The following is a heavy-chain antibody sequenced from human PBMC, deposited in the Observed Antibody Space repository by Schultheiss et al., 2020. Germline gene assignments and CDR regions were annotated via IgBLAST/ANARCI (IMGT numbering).Heavy chain of an antibody. D-gene: IGHD3-10*01. Sequence: GGSLRLSCAASGFTFSTYSMNWVRQAPGKGLEWVSSISGSSSDIFYADSVKGRFTISRDNSKNTLYLQMNSLRAEDTAVYYCARELVRGTFGEPPGWFDPWGQGTLVTVSS. CDR3: ARELVRGTFGEPPGWFDP. CDR1: GFTFSTYS. CDR2: ISGSSSDI. V-gene: IGHV3-21*01. J-gene: IGHJ5*02.